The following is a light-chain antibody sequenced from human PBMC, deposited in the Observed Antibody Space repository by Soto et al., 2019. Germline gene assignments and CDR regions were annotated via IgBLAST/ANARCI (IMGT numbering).Light chain of an antibody. Sequence: EIVLTQSPGTLSLSPGERATLSCRASQSVSSSYLAWYQQKPGQAPRLLIYGASSRATGIPDRFSGSGSGKYLPLTISKRGPKDFAVYYCHKYGGPPRPFGRGPNLEIK. CDR3: HKYGGPPRP. CDR2: GAS. V-gene: IGKV3-20*01. CDR1: QSVSSSY. J-gene: IGKJ2*01.